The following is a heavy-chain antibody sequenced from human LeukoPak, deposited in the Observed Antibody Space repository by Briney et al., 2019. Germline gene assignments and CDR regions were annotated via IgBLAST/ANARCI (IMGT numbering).Heavy chain of an antibody. CDR2: MNPNSGNT. V-gene: IGHV1-8*01. Sequence: ASVKVSCKASGYTFTSYDINWVRQGTGQGLEWMGWMNPNSGNTGYAQKFQGRVTMTRNTSISTAYMELSSLRSEDTAVYYCAREAFVSLRAANYHYYMDVWGKGTTVTVSS. CDR3: AREAFVSLRAANYHYYMDV. D-gene: IGHD3-16*02. CDR1: GYTFTSYD. J-gene: IGHJ6*03.